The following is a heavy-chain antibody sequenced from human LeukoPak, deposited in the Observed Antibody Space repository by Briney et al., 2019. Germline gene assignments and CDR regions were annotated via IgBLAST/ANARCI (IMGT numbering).Heavy chain of an antibody. V-gene: IGHV3-23*01. CDR3: AEDLGWSAYRAFDY. J-gene: IGHJ4*02. Sequence: PGGSLRLSCAASGFTFSTYWLSWVRQAPGKGLEWVSAISGSGGSTYYADSVKGRFTISRDNSKNTLYLQMNSLRAEDTAVYYCAEDLGWSAYRAFDYWGQGTLVTVSS. CDR2: ISGSGGST. CDR1: GFTFSTYW. D-gene: IGHD3-3*01.